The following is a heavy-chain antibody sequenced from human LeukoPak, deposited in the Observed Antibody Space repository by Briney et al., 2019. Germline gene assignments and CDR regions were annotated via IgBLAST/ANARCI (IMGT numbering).Heavy chain of an antibody. V-gene: IGHV4-34*01. D-gene: IGHD4-17*01. CDR1: GGPLSGYY. CDR3: ARGQGTVTTH. Sequence: SETLSLTCAVSGGPLSGYYWTWIRQPPGKGLEWIGEINHSGSANYNPSLKSRVTISLDTSKNQFSLNLSSVTAADTAVYYCARGQGTVTTHWGQGTLVTVSS. CDR2: INHSGSA. J-gene: IGHJ4*02.